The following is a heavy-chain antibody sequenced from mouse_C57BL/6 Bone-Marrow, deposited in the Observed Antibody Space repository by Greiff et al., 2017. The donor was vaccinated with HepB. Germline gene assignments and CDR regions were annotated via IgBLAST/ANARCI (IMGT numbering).Heavy chain of an antibody. CDR1: GFNIKDDY. V-gene: IGHV14-4*01. D-gene: IGHD1-1*01. Sequence: VQLQQSGAELVRPGASVKLSCTASGFNIKDDYMHWVKQRPEQGLEWIGWIDPENGDTEYASKFQGKATITADTSSNTAYLQLSSLTSEDTAVYYCTTYRITTVVDYYVDYWGQGTTLTVAS. CDR2: IDPENGDT. J-gene: IGHJ2*01. CDR3: TTYRITTVVDYYVDY.